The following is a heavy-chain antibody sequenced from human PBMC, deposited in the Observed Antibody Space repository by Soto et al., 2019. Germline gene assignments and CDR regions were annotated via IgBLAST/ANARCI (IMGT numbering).Heavy chain of an antibody. Sequence: SETLSLTCTVSGGSISNHFWSWIRQPAGKRLEWVGRVYSGGDTIYNPSLESRVIMSVDTSNNQFSLKLRSVTAADTAVYYCERDTVWSGFYYHFDYWGQGILVTVYS. J-gene: IGHJ4*02. CDR2: VYSGGDT. CDR1: GGSISNHF. CDR3: ERDTVWSGFYYHFDY. D-gene: IGHD3-3*01. V-gene: IGHV4-4*07.